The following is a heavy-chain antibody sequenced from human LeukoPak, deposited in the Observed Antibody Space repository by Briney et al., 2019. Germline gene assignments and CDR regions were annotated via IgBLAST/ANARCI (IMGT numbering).Heavy chain of an antibody. D-gene: IGHD5-12*01. J-gene: IGHJ4*02. CDR2: IYPDDSDT. CDR3: ARILDLGGPYFDY. CDR1: GYSFTTYW. V-gene: IGHV5-51*01. Sequence: GESLKISCKGSGYSFTTYWIGWVRQMPGKGLEWMGIIYPDDSDTRYSPSFQGQVTISADKSISTAYLQWSSLKASDTAMYYCARILDLGGPYFDYWGQGTLVTVSS.